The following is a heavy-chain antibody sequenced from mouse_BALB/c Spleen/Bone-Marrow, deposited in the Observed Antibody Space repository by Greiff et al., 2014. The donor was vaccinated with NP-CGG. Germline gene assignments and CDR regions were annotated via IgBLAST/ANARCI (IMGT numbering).Heavy chain of an antibody. V-gene: IGHV1S34*01. CDR1: DYSFTDYY. D-gene: IGHD1-1*01. CDR2: ISCYNGAT. J-gene: IGHJ4*01. CDR3: ARSEGIYYYCSNYALDY. Sequence: LVKTGASVKISCKASDYSFTDYYMHWVKQTHGRSLEWIGYISCYNGATSYNQKFKGKATFTADTSSSTAYMQFSSLTTKDSAVYYCARSEGIYYYCSNYALDYWGQGTSVTVSS.